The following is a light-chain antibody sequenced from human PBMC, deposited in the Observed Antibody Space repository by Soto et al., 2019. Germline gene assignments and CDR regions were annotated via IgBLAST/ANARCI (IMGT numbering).Light chain of an antibody. Sequence: DIQMTQSPSTLSASVGDRVTITCRASQSISDWLAWYQQKPGKAPNLLIYKASSLERGVPSRFSGSGSGTDFTLTIXXXXPDDFATYYCQQYKTFLSFGQGT. V-gene: IGKV1-5*03. CDR3: QQYKTFLS. CDR1: QSISDW. CDR2: KAS. J-gene: IGKJ1*01.